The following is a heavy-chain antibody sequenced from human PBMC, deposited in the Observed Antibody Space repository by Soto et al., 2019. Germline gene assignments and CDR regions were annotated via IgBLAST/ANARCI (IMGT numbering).Heavy chain of an antibody. CDR3: AKRAGVSYGPFDY. CDR1: GFIFNNYA. D-gene: IGHD5-18*01. J-gene: IGHJ4*02. V-gene: IGHV3-23*01. Sequence: GGSLRLSCAASGFIFNNYAMSWVRQAPGKGLQWVSAITGGGGSTIYADSVKGRFTISRDNSKNTLYLQMNSLRAEDTAVYYCAKRAGVSYGPFDYWGQGALVTVSS. CDR2: ITGGGGST.